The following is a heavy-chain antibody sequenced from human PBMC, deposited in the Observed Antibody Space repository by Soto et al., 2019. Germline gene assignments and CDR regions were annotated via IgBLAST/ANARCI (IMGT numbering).Heavy chain of an antibody. V-gene: IGHV4-31*01. CDR3: ASFRGWPTNYFDY. Sequence: QVQLQESGPGLVKPSQTLSLTCSVSGGSISRGGYYWSWIRQHPGKGLESIGYLYYTGSTSYNPSLKSPLTLTVDTSKNQFSLKLSSVTAADTAVYYCASFRGWPTNYFDYWGQGTLVTVSS. CDR1: GGSISRGGYY. J-gene: IGHJ4*02. CDR2: LYYTGST. D-gene: IGHD3-10*01.